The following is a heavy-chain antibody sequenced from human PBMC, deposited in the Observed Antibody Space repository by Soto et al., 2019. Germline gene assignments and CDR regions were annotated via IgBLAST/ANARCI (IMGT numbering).Heavy chain of an antibody. CDR1: GDSISRAGYS. V-gene: IGHV4-30-2*06. D-gene: IGHD1-26*01. J-gene: IGHJ4*02. CDR2: IFHTGST. CDR3: ARENRVGTYYFDY. Sequence: SETLSLTCAVSGDSISRAGYSWTWIRQSPGKGLEWIGYIFHTGSTYYNPSLKSRVTISIDRSENQFSLKLNSVTAADTAVYYCARENRVGTYYFDYWGRGTLVTVFS.